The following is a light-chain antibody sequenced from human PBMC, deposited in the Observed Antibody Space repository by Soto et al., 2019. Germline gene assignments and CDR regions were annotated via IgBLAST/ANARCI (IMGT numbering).Light chain of an antibody. J-gene: IGLJ2*01. V-gene: IGLV4-69*01. Sequence: QPVLTQSPSASASLGASVKLTCTLSSGHSSFAIAWHQQQPEKGPRYLMKVNSDGSHNKGDGIPDRFSGSISGAERYLTISSLQSEDEADYYCQTWGTGVVFGGGTKLTVL. CDR1: SGHSSFA. CDR3: QTWGTGVV. CDR2: VNSDGSH.